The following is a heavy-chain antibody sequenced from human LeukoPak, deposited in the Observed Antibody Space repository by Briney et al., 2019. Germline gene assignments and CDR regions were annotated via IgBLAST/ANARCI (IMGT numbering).Heavy chain of an antibody. CDR2: VNHRGTA. CDR3: ARYSNRDLNYYFMDV. Sequence: SETLSLICGVDGGSVSGYYWSWIRQSPGKGLEWIGEVNHRGTANYNPSLRRRATISVDTSKNQFSLRLTSVTAADTAVYFCARYSNRDLNYYFMDVWGNGTTVTISS. CDR1: GGSVSGYY. V-gene: IGHV4-34*01. J-gene: IGHJ6*03. D-gene: IGHD2-21*01.